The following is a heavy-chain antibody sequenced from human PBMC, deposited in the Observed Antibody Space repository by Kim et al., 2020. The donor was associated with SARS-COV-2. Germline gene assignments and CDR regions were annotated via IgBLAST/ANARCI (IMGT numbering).Heavy chain of an antibody. V-gene: IGHV3-74*01. D-gene: IGHD2-21*01. CDR1: GFTFSSYW. J-gene: IGHJ3*02. CDR3: ATGNSHAFDI. CDR2: INSDGSST. Sequence: GGSLRLSCAASGFTFSSYWMHWVRQPPGKGLMWVSHINSDGSSTGYGDSVKGRFTISRENAKSTLYLQMNTLRAEDTAVYYCATGNSHAFDIWGQGTMVSVSS.